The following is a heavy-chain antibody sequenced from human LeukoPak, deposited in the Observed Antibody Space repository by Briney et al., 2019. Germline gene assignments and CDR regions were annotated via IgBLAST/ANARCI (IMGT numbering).Heavy chain of an antibody. CDR3: ARDPNYDILTGYYGEEYGMDV. D-gene: IGHD3-9*01. Sequence: GGSLRLSCAASGFTFSSYAMSWVRQAPGKGLEWVANIKQDGSEKYYVDSVKGRFTISRDNAKNSLYLQMNSLRAEDTAVYYCARDPNYDILTGYYGEEYGMDVWGQGTTVTVSS. CDR2: IKQDGSEK. J-gene: IGHJ6*02. CDR1: GFTFSSYA. V-gene: IGHV3-7*01.